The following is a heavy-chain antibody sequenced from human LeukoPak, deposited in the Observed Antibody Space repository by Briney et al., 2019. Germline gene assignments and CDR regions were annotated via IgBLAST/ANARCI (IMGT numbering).Heavy chain of an antibody. CDR3: AIDPPLGSCSTISCPHLDY. CDR1: GFTFSRYS. CDR2: ISSSSSFI. V-gene: IGHV3-21*01. Sequence: GGSLRLSCAASGFTFSRYSMNWVRQAPGKGLEWVSSISSSSSFIYYADSVKGRFTISRDNAKNSLYLQMNSLRAEDTAVYYCAIDPPLGSCSTISCPHLDYWGQGTLVTVSS. D-gene: IGHD2-2*01. J-gene: IGHJ4*02.